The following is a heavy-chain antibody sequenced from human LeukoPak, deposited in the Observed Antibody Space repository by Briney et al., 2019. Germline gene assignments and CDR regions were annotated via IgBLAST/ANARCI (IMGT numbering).Heavy chain of an antibody. CDR1: GGPISSGGYY. V-gene: IGHV4-31*03. J-gene: IGHJ4*02. Sequence: PSETLSLTCTVSGGPISSGGYYWSWIRQHPGKGLEWIGYIYYSGSTYYNPSLKSRVTISVDTSKNQFSLKLSSVTAADTAVYYCARDLRSAFDYWGQGTLVTVSS. CDR2: IYYSGST. CDR3: ARDLRSAFDY.